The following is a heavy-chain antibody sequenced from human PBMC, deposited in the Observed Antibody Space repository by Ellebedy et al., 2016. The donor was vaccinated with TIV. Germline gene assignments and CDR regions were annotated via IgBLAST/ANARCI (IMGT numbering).Heavy chain of an antibody. D-gene: IGHD3-9*01. CDR1: GGSISSSF. V-gene: IGHV4-59*01. CDR2: LYNSGST. CDR3: AREDYDILTGNNDWFDP. Sequence: MPGGSLRLSCTVTGGSISSSFWNWIRQPPGKGLEWIGYLYNSGSTNYNPSLKSRVIMSLDTSKNQFSLRLSSVTAADTAVYYCAREDYDILTGNNDWFDPWGQGTLVTVSS. J-gene: IGHJ5*02.